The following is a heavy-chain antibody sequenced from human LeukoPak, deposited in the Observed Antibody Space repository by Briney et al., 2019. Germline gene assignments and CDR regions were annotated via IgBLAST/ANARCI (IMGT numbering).Heavy chain of an antibody. D-gene: IGHD6-13*01. Sequence: PGRSLRLSCAVSGFTFSSHAMHWVRQAPGKGLEWVANIKQDGSEKYYVDSAKGRFTISRDNAKNSLYLQMNSLRAEDTAVYYCATDLGSSRPNFWGQGILVTVSS. CDR2: IKQDGSEK. CDR1: GFTFSSHA. V-gene: IGHV3-7*01. CDR3: ATDLGSSRPNF. J-gene: IGHJ4*02.